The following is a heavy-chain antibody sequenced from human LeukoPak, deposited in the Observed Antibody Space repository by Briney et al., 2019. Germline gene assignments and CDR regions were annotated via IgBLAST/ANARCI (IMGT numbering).Heavy chain of an antibody. CDR2: ISSSSGYI. J-gene: IGHJ3*02. Sequence: GGSLRLSCAASGFTFSSYSMNWVRQVPGKGLEWVSSISSSSGYIYYADSVKGRFTISRDNAKKLLYLQMISLSAEDTAVYYCARVHPRITMIVEVTPVDAFDIWGQGTVVTVSS. V-gene: IGHV3-21*01. CDR1: GFTFSSYS. CDR3: ARVHPRITMIVEVTPVDAFDI. D-gene: IGHD3-22*01.